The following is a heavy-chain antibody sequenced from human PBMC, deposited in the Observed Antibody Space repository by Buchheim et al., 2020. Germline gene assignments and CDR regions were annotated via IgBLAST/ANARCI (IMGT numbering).Heavy chain of an antibody. V-gene: IGHV4-59*01. D-gene: IGHD1-26*01. Sequence: QVQLQESGPGLVKPSETLSLTCSVSGVSISSYYWSWIRQPPGKGLEWIGYIYYSETTNYNPSLKSRVTIAVDKSKNQFYLKLTSVTAADTAVYYCARVIISGTYYYYYMDVWGKGTT. J-gene: IGHJ6*03. CDR3: ARVIISGTYYYYYMDV. CDR1: GVSISSYY. CDR2: IYYSETT.